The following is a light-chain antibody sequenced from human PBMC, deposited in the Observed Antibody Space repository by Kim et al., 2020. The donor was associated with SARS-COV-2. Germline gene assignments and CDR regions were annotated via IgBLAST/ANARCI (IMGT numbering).Light chain of an antibody. CDR2: GAS. V-gene: IGKV3-20*01. CDR1: QSVSSNN. Sequence: SPGERATLSCRASQSVSSNNLAWYQHKPGQAPRLLIYGASSRATGIPDRFSGSGSGTDFTLTISRLEPEDFAVYYCQQYGDSPRTFGQGTKVDIK. J-gene: IGKJ1*01. CDR3: QQYGDSPRT.